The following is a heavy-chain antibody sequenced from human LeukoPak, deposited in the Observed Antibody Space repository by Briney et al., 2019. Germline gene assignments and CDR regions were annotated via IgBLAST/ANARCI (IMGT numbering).Heavy chain of an antibody. Sequence: SETLSLTCTVSGGSISSSSYYWSWIRQPPGKGLEWIGEINHSGSTNYNPSLKSRVTISVDTSKNQFSLKLSSVTAADTAVYYCARPQRVWPYYYGSGGDYFDYWGQGTLVTVSS. D-gene: IGHD3-10*01. CDR2: INHSGST. V-gene: IGHV4-39*07. J-gene: IGHJ4*02. CDR3: ARPQRVWPYYYGSGGDYFDY. CDR1: GGSISSSSYY.